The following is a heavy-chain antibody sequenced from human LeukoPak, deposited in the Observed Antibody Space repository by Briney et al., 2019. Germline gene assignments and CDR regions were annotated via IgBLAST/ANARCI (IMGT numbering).Heavy chain of an antibody. V-gene: IGHV3-7*01. CDR3: AKVNKGGYDSFDY. D-gene: IGHD5-12*01. Sequence: GGSLRLSCAASGFTFSSYWMSWVRQAPGKGLEWVANIKQDGSEEYYVDSVKGRFTISRDNAKNSLYLQMNSLRPEDTAVYYCAKVNKGGYDSFDYWGQGTLVTVSS. CDR2: IKQDGSEE. J-gene: IGHJ4*02. CDR1: GFTFSSYW.